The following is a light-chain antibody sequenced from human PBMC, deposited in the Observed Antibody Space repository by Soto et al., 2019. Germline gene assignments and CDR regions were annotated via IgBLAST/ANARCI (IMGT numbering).Light chain of an antibody. CDR3: QSYDGSNRGV. J-gene: IGLJ2*01. V-gene: IGLV6-57*04. Sequence: NFMLTQPHSVSESPGKTVTISCTRSSGNIASNYVQWYQQRPGSAPTTVIYEDNQRPSGVPDRFSGSIDSSSNSASLTISGLKTEDEADYYCQSYDGSNRGVFGGGTKVTVL. CDR1: SGNIASNY. CDR2: EDN.